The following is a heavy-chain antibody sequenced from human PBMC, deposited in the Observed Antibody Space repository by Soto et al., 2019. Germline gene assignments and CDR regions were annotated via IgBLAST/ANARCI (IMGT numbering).Heavy chain of an antibody. J-gene: IGHJ6*02. Sequence: QAGGSLRLSCAASGFTVSSNYMNWVRQAPGKGPEWVSVIYSGGSTYYADSVKGRFTIFRDNSKNTLHLQMNSLRAEDTAVYYCSTAMTNYYYYHGMDVWGQGTTVTVSS. V-gene: IGHV3-53*01. CDR2: IYSGGST. CDR1: GFTVSSNY. D-gene: IGHD3-22*01. CDR3: STAMTNYYYYHGMDV.